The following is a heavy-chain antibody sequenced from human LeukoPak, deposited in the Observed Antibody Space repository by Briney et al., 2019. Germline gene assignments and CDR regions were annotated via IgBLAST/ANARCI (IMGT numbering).Heavy chain of an antibody. V-gene: IGHV4-39*07. CDR3: ATSVVVVAATPKANWFDP. D-gene: IGHD2-15*01. CDR2: INHSGST. Sequence: SETLSLNCTVSGGSISSSSYYWSWIRQPPGKGLEWIGEINHSGSTNYNPSLKSRVTISVDTSKNQFSLKLSSVTAADTAVYYCATSVVVVAATPKANWFDPWGQGTLVTVSS. CDR1: GGSISSSSYY. J-gene: IGHJ5*02.